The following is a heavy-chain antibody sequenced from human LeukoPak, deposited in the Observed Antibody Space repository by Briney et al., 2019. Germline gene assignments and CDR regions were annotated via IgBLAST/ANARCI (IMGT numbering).Heavy chain of an antibody. D-gene: IGHD3-22*01. Sequence: GRSLRLSCAASGFTFSSYGMHWVRQAPGKGLEWVAFIRYDGSNKYYADSVKGRFTISRDNSKNTLYLQMNSLRAEDTAVYYCAKGDDSSGYYPDYWGQGTLVTVSS. CDR2: IRYDGSNK. CDR3: AKGDDSSGYYPDY. CDR1: GFTFSSYG. J-gene: IGHJ4*02. V-gene: IGHV3-30*02.